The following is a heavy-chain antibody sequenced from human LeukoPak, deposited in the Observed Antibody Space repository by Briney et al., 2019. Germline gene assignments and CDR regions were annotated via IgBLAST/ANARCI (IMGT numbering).Heavy chain of an antibody. J-gene: IGHJ6*04. Sequence: GGSLRLSCAASGFTFDDYAMHWVRQAPGKGLEWVSGISWKSDSIGYADSVKGRFTISRDNAKKSLYLLMNSLRAEDTALYYCAELGITMIGGVWGKGTTVTISS. D-gene: IGHD3-10*02. CDR3: AELGITMIGGV. CDR1: GFTFDDYA. CDR2: ISWKSDSI. V-gene: IGHV3-9*01.